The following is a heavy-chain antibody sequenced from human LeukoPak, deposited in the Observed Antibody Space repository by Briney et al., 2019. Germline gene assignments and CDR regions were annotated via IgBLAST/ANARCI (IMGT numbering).Heavy chain of an antibody. CDR2: INHSGST. D-gene: IGHD5-24*01. V-gene: IGHV4-34*01. Sequence: SETLSLTCAVYGGSFSGYYWSWIRQPPGKGLEWIGEINHSGSTNYNPSLKSRVTISVDTSKNQFSLKLSSVTAADTAVYYCARVLGVKMATIHSYYFDYWGQGTLVTVSS. J-gene: IGHJ4*02. CDR1: GGSFSGYY. CDR3: ARVLGVKMATIHSYYFDY.